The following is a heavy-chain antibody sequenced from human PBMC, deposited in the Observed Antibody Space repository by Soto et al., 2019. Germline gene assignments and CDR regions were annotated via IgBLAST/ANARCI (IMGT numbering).Heavy chain of an antibody. V-gene: IGHV4-4*02. CDR1: SGSISSSNW. Sequence: PSETLSLTCAVSSGSISSSNWWSWVRQPPGKGLEWIGEIYHSGSTNYNPSLKSRVTISVDKSKNQFSLKLSSVTAADTAVYYCGGLYGDYGEDYWGQGTLVTVSA. D-gene: IGHD4-17*01. CDR2: IYHSGST. J-gene: IGHJ4*02. CDR3: GGLYGDYGEDY.